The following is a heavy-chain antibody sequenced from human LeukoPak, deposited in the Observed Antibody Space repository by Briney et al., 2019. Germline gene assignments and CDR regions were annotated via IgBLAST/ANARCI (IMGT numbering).Heavy chain of an antibody. CDR1: GGSISSYY. CDR2: IYYSGST. V-gene: IGHV4-59*08. D-gene: IGHD2-21*01. Sequence: SETLSLTCTVSGGSISSYYWSWIRQPPGKGLEWIGYIYYSGSTNYNPSLKSRVTISVDTSKNQFSLKLSSVTAADTAVYYCARPRPRGDTDAFDIWGQGTMVTVSS. CDR3: ARPRPRGDTDAFDI. J-gene: IGHJ3*02.